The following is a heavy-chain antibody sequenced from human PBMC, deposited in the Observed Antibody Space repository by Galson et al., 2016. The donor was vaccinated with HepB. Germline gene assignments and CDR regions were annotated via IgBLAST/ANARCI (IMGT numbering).Heavy chain of an antibody. J-gene: IGHJ4*02. Sequence: SLRLSCAASGFTFSSYDMHWVRQATGKGLEWVSVIGTAGDTSYLDSVKGRFTISRENAKNSLYLQMNSLGAGDTAVYYCARGTSDYVWGNYRYTGVFDSWGQGILVTVSS. D-gene: IGHD3-16*02. CDR2: IGTAGDT. CDR1: GFTFSSYD. CDR3: ARGTSDYVWGNYRYTGVFDS. V-gene: IGHV3-13*01.